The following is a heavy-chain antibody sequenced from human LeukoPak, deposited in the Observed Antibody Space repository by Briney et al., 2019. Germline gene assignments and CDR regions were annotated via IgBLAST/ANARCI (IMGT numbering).Heavy chain of an antibody. Sequence: ASVKVSCKASGYTFTSYYMHWVRQAPGQGLEWMRIIDPSGGSTSYAQKFQGRVTMTRDMSTSTVYMELSSLRSEDTAVYYCARGLEPPGGRSGNNWFDPWGQGTLVTVPS. CDR1: GYTFTSYY. V-gene: IGHV1-46*01. CDR3: ARGLEPPGGRSGNNWFDP. CDR2: IDPSGGST. J-gene: IGHJ5*02. D-gene: IGHD6-19*01.